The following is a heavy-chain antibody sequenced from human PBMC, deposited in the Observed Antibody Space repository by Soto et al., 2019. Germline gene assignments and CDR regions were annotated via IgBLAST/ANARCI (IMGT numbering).Heavy chain of an antibody. D-gene: IGHD3-10*02. J-gene: IGHJ6*03. CDR2: ISNSGST. Sequence: PSETLSLTCTVSGGSTSSYYWSWIRQPPGKGLEWIGYISNSGSTNYNPSLRSRVTISVDTSKNQFSLKLSSVTAADTAVYYCARDFFCSGSYKDYHYYYMDVWGKGTTVTVSS. CDR3: ARDFFCSGSYKDYHYYYMDV. CDR1: GGSTSSYY. V-gene: IGHV4-59*01.